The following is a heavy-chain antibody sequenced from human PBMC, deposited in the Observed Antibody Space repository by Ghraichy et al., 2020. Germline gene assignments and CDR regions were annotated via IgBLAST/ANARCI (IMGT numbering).Heavy chain of an antibody. J-gene: IGHJ4*02. CDR1: GDSVSNTGAA. CDR3: VRTTAPNYADY. D-gene: IGHD5-18*01. CDR2: TYYTSKWEN. Sequence: SETLSLTCAISGDSVSNTGAAWNWIRQSPLRGLEWLGRTYYTSKWENEYAVSVYSLITINPDTSKNQVSLHLNYVTPDDTAVYCCVRTTAPNYADYWGQGILVTVSS. V-gene: IGHV6-1*01.